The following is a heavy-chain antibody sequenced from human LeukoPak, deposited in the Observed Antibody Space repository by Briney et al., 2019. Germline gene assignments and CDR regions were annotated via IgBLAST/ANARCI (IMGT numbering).Heavy chain of an antibody. CDR2: INPGNGIT. V-gene: IGHV1-3*03. Sequence: ASVKVSCKASGGTFSSYAISWVRQAPGQGHEWMGWINPGNGITKYSQEFQDRVTITRDTSASTVYMELSSLTSEDMAIYYCTLYNYWGQGTLVTVSS. J-gene: IGHJ4*02. D-gene: IGHD2-2*02. CDR3: TLYNY. CDR1: GGTFSSYA.